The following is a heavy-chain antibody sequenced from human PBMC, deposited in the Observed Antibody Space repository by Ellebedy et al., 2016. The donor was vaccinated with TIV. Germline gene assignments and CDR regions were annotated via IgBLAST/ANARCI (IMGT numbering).Heavy chain of an antibody. V-gene: IGHV1-18*04. J-gene: IGHJ4*02. CDR3: ARVGWGYSGGEDN. D-gene: IGHD5-12*01. Sequence: ASVKVSCKASGFTFTSFGISWVRQAPGQGLEWMGWISVYNGNTNYAQNFQGRVSMTTETSTRTAYMELRSLRYDDTAVYYCARVGWGYSGGEDNWGQGTLVTVSS. CDR2: ISVYNGNT. CDR1: GFTFTSFG.